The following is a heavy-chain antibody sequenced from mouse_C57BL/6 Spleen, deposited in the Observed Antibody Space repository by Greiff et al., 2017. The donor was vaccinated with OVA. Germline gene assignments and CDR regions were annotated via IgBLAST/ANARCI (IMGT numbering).Heavy chain of an antibody. CDR1: GYSITSGYY. Sequence: EVKLQESGPGLVKPSQSLSLTCSVPGYSITSGYYWHWIRQFPGNKLEWMGYISYDGSNNYNPSLKNRISITRDTSKNQFFLKLNSVTTEDTATYYCARLYYYGSSYYDYWGQGTTLTVSS. J-gene: IGHJ2*01. CDR2: ISYDGSN. V-gene: IGHV3-6*01. D-gene: IGHD1-1*01. CDR3: ARLYYYGSSYYDY.